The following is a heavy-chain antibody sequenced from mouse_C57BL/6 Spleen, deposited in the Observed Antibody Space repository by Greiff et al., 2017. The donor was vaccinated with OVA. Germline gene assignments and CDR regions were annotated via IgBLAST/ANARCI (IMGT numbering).Heavy chain of an antibody. CDR3: TRTGKGDYFDY. D-gene: IGHD4-1*01. J-gene: IGHJ2*01. Sequence: EVKLVESGGGLVQPGGSMKLSCAASGFTFSDAWMDWVRQSPEKGLEWVAEIRNKANNHATYYAESVKGRFTISRDDSKMSVYLQMNSLRAEDTGIYYCTRTGKGDYFDYWGQGTTLTVSS. CDR1: GFTFSDAW. CDR2: IRNKANNHAT. V-gene: IGHV6-6*01.